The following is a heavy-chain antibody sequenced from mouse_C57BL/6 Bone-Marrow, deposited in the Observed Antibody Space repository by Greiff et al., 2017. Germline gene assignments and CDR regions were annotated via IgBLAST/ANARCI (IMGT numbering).Heavy chain of an antibody. Sequence: VQLQQSGAELVKPGASVKLSCKASGYTFTSYWMHWVKQRPGRGLEWIGRIDPNSGGTKYNEKFKSKATLTVDKPSSTAYMQLSSLTSEDSAVYYCARRIYDGYYNWYFDVWGTGTTVTVSS. V-gene: IGHV1-72*01. CDR2: IDPNSGGT. D-gene: IGHD2-3*01. J-gene: IGHJ1*03. CDR1: GYTFTSYW. CDR3: ARRIYDGYYNWYFDV.